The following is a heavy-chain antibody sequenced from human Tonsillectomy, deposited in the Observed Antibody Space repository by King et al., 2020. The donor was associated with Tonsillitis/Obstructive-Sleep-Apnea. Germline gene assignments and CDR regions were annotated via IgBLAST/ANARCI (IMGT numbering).Heavy chain of an antibody. CDR3: AHRPDDSSGYYFFDY. CDR1: GFSLSTSGVA. Sequence: TLKESSPTLVKPTQTLTLTCTFSGFSLSTSGVAVGWIRQPPGKALEWLALIYWDDDKRYSPSLKSRLTITKDTSKNQVVLTMTNMDPVDTDTYYCAHRPDDSSGYYFFDYWGQGTLVTVSS. D-gene: IGHD3-22*01. CDR2: IYWDDDK. J-gene: IGHJ4*02. V-gene: IGHV2-5*02.